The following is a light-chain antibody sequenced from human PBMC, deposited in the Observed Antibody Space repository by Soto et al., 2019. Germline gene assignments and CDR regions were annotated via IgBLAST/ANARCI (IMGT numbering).Light chain of an antibody. CDR1: QFVSTY. Sequence: DIQVTQSPSSLSASVGDRVTIAYRASQFVSTYLNWYQQKPGQAPKLVIYSVSSLQTGVPSRFSGSGSETDFTLTIRSLQPEDFATYYCQQTYNTPYTFGQGTKLESK. J-gene: IGKJ2*01. CDR2: SVS. V-gene: IGKV1-39*01. CDR3: QQTYNTPYT.